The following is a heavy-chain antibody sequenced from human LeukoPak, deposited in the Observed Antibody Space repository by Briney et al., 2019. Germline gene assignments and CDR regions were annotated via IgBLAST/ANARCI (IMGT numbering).Heavy chain of an antibody. V-gene: IGHV1-46*01. CDR2: INPSGGST. CDR1: GYTFTSYY. CDR3: ARDNSVEDTAWWFDP. D-gene: IGHD4-23*01. Sequence: ASVKVSCKASGYTFTSYYMHWVRQAPGQGLEWMGIINPSGGSTSYAQKFQGRVTMTRDMSTSTDYMELSSLRSEDTAVYYCARDNSVEDTAWWFDPWGQGTLVTVLS. J-gene: IGHJ5*02.